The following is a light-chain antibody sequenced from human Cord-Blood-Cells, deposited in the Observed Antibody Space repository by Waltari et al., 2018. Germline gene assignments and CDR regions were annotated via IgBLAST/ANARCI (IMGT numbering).Light chain of an antibody. Sequence: QSALTQPASVSGSPGQSITLSCTGTSSDVGGYNYVSWYQQHPGKAPKLMIYDVSNRPSGVSKRFSGSKSCNTASLTISGLQAEDEADYYCSSYTSSSTWVFGGGTKLTVL. CDR3: SSYTSSSTWV. CDR1: SSDVGGYNY. CDR2: DVS. J-gene: IGLJ3*02. V-gene: IGLV2-14*03.